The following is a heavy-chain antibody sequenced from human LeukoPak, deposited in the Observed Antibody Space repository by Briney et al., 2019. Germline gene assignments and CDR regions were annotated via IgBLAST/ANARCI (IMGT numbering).Heavy chain of an antibody. D-gene: IGHD2-21*02. CDR2: INPSGGST. V-gene: IGHV1-46*01. Sequence: ASVKVSCKASGYTFTSYYMNWVRQAPGQGLEWMGMINPSGGSTSYAQKFQGRVTMTRDTPTSTVYMELSRLRFDDTAVYYCARADYCGGDCHHPPPILLYGMDVWGQGTTVTVSS. J-gene: IGHJ6*02. CDR3: ARADYCGGDCHHPPPILLYGMDV. CDR1: GYTFTSYY.